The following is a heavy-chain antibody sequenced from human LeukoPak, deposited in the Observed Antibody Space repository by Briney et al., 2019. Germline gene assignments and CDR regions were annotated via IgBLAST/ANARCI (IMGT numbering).Heavy chain of an antibody. CDR3: ARLVYDSSGYFDY. J-gene: IGHJ4*02. CDR2: TYYSGST. V-gene: IGHV4-38-2*01. CDR1: GYSISSASY. Sequence: SETLSLTCAVSGYSISSASYWGWIRQPPGKGLEWIGSTYYSGSTYYNPSLKSRVTISVDTSKNQFSLKLSSVTAADTAVYYCARLVYDSSGYFDYWGQGTLVTVSS. D-gene: IGHD3-22*01.